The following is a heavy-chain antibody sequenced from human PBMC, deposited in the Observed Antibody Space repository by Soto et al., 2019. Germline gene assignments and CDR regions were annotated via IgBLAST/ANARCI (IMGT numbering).Heavy chain of an antibody. CDR2: IYDSGTT. CDR1: GVSISSSY. D-gene: IGHD3-16*01. Sequence: QVQLQESGPGLVKPSEPLSLTCTVSGVSISSSYWSWIRQPPGKGLEWIGYIYDSGTTDYNPSLKTRFSTSVDTCKTQLSLMLNVVAAADTGVCYCAQGGVRMDVWGQGTTVTVSS. J-gene: IGHJ6*02. V-gene: IGHV4-59*01. CDR3: AQGGVRMDV.